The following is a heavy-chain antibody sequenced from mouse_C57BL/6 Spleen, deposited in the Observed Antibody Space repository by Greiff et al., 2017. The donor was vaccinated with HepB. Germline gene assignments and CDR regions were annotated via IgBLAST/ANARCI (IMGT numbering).Heavy chain of an antibody. CDR1: GFTFNTYA. V-gene: IGHV10-3*01. D-gene: IGHD4-1*01. Sequence: EVQLVESGGGLVQPKGSLKLSCAASGFTFNTYAMHWVRQAPGKGLEWVARIRSKSSYYATSYADSVKDRFTISRDDSQSMLYLHMNNLKTEDTAMYYCVRGTGPTYFDYWGQGTTLTVSS. CDR2: IRSKSSYYAT. J-gene: IGHJ2*01. CDR3: VRGTGPTYFDY.